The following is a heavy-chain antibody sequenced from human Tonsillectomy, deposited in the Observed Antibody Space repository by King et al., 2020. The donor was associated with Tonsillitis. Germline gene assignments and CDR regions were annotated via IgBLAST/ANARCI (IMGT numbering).Heavy chain of an antibody. Sequence: VQLVESGGGVVQPGRSLRLSCAASEIKFSTYGMHWVRQAPGKGLEWVAVISYDGSNTYYADSVKGRFTISRDSSKNTLYLQMNSLRAEDTAMYYCAKGQAAYGLRGYFDYWGQGTLVTVSS. V-gene: IGHV3-30*18. CDR2: ISYDGSNT. J-gene: IGHJ4*02. CDR3: AKGQAAYGLRGYFDY. CDR1: EIKFSTYG. D-gene: IGHD5/OR15-5a*01.